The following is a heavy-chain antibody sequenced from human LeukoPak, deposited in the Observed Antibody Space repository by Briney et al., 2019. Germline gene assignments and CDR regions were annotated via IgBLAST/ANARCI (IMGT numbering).Heavy chain of an antibody. CDR3: ARIHYNWNDVSWFDP. CDR2: IYPGDSDT. J-gene: IGHJ5*02. D-gene: IGHD1-1*01. V-gene: IGHV5-51*01. CDR1: GYSFTSYW. Sequence: GESLKISCKGSGYSFTSYWIGWVRQMPGKGLEWMGIIYPGDSDTRYSPSFQGQVTISADRSISTAYLQWSSLKASDTAMYYCARIHYNWNDVSWFDPWGQGTLVTVSS.